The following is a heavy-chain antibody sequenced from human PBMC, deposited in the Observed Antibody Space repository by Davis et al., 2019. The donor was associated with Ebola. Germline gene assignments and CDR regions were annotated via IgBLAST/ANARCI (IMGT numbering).Heavy chain of an antibody. D-gene: IGHD4-17*01. CDR1: GFTFSDYG. CDR2: IQYGGSKE. CDR3: TRHVPGDFWFFDL. J-gene: IGHJ2*01. V-gene: IGHV3-30*02. Sequence: GGSLRLSCAASGFTFSDYGMHWVRQTPGKGLEWVAFIQYGGSKEFYAESVKGRFTISRDNAKNTVSLQMNDLRVEDTAVYFCTRHVPGDFWFFDLWGRGTTVTVS.